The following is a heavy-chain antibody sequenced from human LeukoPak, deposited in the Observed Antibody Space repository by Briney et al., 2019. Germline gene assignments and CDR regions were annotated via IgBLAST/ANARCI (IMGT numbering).Heavy chain of an antibody. CDR1: GGSLSGYY. CDR2: IKHSGST. CDR3: ARVGADGSGFLFVY. D-gene: IGHD3-10*01. J-gene: IGHJ4*02. Sequence: SETLSLTCAVYGGSLSGYYWSWIRQPPGKGLEWIGEIKHSGSTNYNPSLKSRVTISVDTSKNQFSLKLCSVTAADTAVYYCARVGADGSGFLFVYWGQGTLVTVSS. V-gene: IGHV4-34*01.